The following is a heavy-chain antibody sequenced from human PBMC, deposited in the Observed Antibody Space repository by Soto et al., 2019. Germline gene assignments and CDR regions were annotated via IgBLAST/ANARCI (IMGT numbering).Heavy chain of an antibody. D-gene: IGHD3-10*01. CDR1: GGSISSSSYY. Sequence: SETLSLTCTVSGGSISSSSYYWGWIRQPPGKGLQWIGNIYYSGSTYYNPSLQSRVTISVDASKNQLALKLSSVTAADTAVYYCARRSTMVRGVIINWFDPWGQGTLVTVSS. J-gene: IGHJ5*02. CDR3: ARRSTMVRGVIINWFDP. V-gene: IGHV4-39*01. CDR2: IYYSGST.